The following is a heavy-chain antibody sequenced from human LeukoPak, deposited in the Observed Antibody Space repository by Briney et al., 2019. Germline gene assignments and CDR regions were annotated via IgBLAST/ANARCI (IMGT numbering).Heavy chain of an antibody. V-gene: IGHV4-31*03. D-gene: IGHD3-3*01. CDR1: GGSIRSDNCY. CDR2: IHFSGRT. Sequence: NSSETLSLTCTVSGGSIRSDNCYWSWIRQHPGKGLEWVGYIHFSGRTYYSPSLRSRVSMSVDTSKNQFSLNLTSVTAADTAVYHCAGVAIFGVVHENWFDPWGQGILVTVSS. CDR3: AGVAIFGVVHENWFDP. J-gene: IGHJ5*02.